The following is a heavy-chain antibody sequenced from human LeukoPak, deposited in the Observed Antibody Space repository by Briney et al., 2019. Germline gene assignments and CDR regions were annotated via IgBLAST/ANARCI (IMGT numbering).Heavy chain of an antibody. V-gene: IGHV3-23*01. J-gene: IGHJ4*02. D-gene: IGHD3-3*01. CDR3: AKDPRITISGAATSFDY. CDR1: GFTFSSYA. Sequence: GGSLRLSCAASGFTFSSYAMSWVRQAPGKGLEWVSAISGSGGSTYYADSVKGRFTISRDSSKNTLYLQMNSLRAEDTAVYYCAKDPRITISGAATSFDYWGQGTLVTVSS. CDR2: ISGSGGST.